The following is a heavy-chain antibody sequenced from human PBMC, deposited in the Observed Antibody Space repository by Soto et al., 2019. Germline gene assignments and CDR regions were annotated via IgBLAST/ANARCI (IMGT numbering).Heavy chain of an antibody. CDR1: GFTFSSYS. CDR2: ISTSSSTI. CDR3: ARGEGGWFDP. J-gene: IGHJ5*02. Sequence: EVQVVESGGGFVQPGGSLRLSCAASGFTFSSYSMNWVRQAPGKGLEWLSYISTSSSTIYYADSVKGRFTISRDNVKNRLYLQMNSLRAEDTAVYYCARGEGGWFDPWGQGTLVTVSS. V-gene: IGHV3-48*01.